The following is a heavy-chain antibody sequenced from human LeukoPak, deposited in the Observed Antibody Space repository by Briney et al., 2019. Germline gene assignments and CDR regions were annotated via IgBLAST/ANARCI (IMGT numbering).Heavy chain of an antibody. Sequence: PSQTLSLTCTVSGGSISSGSHYWNWIRQPAGKGLEWIGRIYTSGSTNYNPSLKSRVTISVDTSKNQFSLKLSSVTAADTAVYYCARFADSRTWYFDLWGRGTLVTVSS. CDR2: IYTSGST. V-gene: IGHV4-61*02. CDR1: GGSISSGSHY. J-gene: IGHJ2*01. D-gene: IGHD3-22*01. CDR3: ARFADSRTWYFDL.